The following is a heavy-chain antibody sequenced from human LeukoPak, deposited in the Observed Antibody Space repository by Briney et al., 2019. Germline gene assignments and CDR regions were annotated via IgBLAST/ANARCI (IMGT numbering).Heavy chain of an antibody. CDR3: ARSGHYYYYMDV. CDR2: IYYSGST. CDR1: GGSISSSSYY. J-gene: IGHJ6*03. Sequence: SETLSLTCTVSGGSISSSSYYWGWIRQPPGKGLEWIGRIYYSGSTYYHPSLKSRFTISVDTSKNQFSLKLSSVTAADTAVYYCARSGHYYYYMDVWGKGTTVTVSS. D-gene: IGHD3-10*01. V-gene: IGHV4-39*07.